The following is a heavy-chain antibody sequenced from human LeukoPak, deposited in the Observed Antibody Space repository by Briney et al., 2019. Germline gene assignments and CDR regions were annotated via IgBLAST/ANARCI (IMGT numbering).Heavy chain of an antibody. CDR1: GGSISSGVYY. CDR3: ARARQPERVYFDY. D-gene: IGHD1-1*01. V-gene: IGHV4-31*03. Sequence: SETLSLTCTVSGGSISSGVYYWSWIRQHPGKGLEWIGYIYYSGSTYYNPSLKSRVTISVDTSKNQFSLKLSSVTDADTAVYYCARARQPERVYFDYWGQGTLVTVSS. CDR2: IYYSGST. J-gene: IGHJ4*02.